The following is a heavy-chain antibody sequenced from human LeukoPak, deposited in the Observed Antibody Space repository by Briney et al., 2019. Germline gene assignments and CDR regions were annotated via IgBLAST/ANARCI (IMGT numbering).Heavy chain of an antibody. CDR3: ARDRCSGGSCYFDY. D-gene: IGHD2-15*01. CDR1: GLTFSTYN. V-gene: IGHV3-48*02. Sequence: PGGSLRLSCAASGLTFSTYNMNWVRQAPGKGLEWVSYIDSGNSPIYYADSVKGRFTISRDNGKNSLYLQMNSLRDEDTAVYYCARDRCSGGSCYFDYWGQGTLVTVSS. CDR2: IDSGNSPI. J-gene: IGHJ4*02.